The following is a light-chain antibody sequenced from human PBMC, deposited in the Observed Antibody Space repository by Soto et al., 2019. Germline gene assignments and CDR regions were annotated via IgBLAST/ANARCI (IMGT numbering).Light chain of an antibody. CDR1: QSVSSS. Sequence: EIMMTQSPATLSVSPGERATLSCRASQSVSSSVAWYQQRSGQAPRLLISSASSRATGVPVRFSGSGSGTDFTLTITSLQSDDFGVYYCQQYKDWPTTFGQGTKVDIK. CDR2: SAS. V-gene: IGKV3-15*01. J-gene: IGKJ1*01. CDR3: QQYKDWPTT.